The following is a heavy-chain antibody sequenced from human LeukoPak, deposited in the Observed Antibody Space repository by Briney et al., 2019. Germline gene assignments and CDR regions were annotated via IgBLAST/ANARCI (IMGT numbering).Heavy chain of an antibody. V-gene: IGHV4-59*01. CDR1: GGSISSYY. Sequence: PSETLSLTCTVSGGSISSYYWSWIRQPPGKGLEWIGYIYYRGSTNYNPSLKSRVTISVDTSKNQFSLKLSSVTAADTAVYYCARDASPVGATDYWGQGTLVTVSS. CDR3: ARDASPVGATDY. CDR2: IYYRGST. J-gene: IGHJ4*02. D-gene: IGHD1-26*01.